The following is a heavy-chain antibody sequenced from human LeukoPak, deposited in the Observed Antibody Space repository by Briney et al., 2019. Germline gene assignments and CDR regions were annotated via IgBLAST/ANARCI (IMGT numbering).Heavy chain of an antibody. CDR2: IYYSGST. CDR1: GGSISSGDYY. Sequence: KSSQTLSLTCTVSGGSISSGDYYWSWIRQPPGKGLEWIGYIYYSGSTYYNPSLKSRVTTSVDTSKNQFSLKLSSVTAADTAVYYCARVPLGYCSSTSCHEKYYFDYWGQGTLVTVSS. D-gene: IGHD2-2*01. J-gene: IGHJ4*02. V-gene: IGHV4-30-4*08. CDR3: ARVPLGYCSSTSCHEKYYFDY.